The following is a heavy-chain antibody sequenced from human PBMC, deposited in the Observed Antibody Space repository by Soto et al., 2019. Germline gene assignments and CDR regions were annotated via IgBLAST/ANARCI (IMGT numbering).Heavy chain of an antibody. CDR2: ISSNADTT. D-gene: IGHD3-10*01. V-gene: IGHV3-23*01. J-gene: IGHJ4*02. Sequence: EVHLLESGGGLVQPGGSLRLSCAASGFNFNNYAMSWVRQAPGERPEWVSFISSNADTTYYADSVKGRFTISRDNSRNTLFLERNTLGAEDTAIYYCATFMAVSGAGWGGASENWGQGARVTVSS. CDR3: ATFMAVSGAGWGGASEN. CDR1: GFNFNNYA.